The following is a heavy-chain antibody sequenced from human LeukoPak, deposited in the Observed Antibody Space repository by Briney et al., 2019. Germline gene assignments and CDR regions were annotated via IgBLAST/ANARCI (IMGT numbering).Heavy chain of an antibody. D-gene: IGHD1-1*01. CDR2: ISGSGGST. CDR1: GFTFSSYA. V-gene: IGHV3-23*01. J-gene: IGHJ4*02. Sequence: GGSLRLSCAASGFTFSSYAMSWVRQAPGKGLEWVSAISGSGGSTDYADFVKGRFSISRDNSKNTLYLQMNSLRAENTAVYHCATTTGGKNFDYWGQGTLVTVSS. CDR3: ATTTGGKNFDY.